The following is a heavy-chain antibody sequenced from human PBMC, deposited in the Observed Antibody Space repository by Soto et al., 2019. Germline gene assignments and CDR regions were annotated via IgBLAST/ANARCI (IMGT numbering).Heavy chain of an antibody. J-gene: IGHJ6*02. CDR1: GFTFSSYA. CDR3: ARDQVQLERLYYYYGMDV. CDR2: ISYDGSNK. Sequence: QVQLVESGGGVVQPGRSLRLSCAASGFTFSSYAMHWVRQAPGKGLEWVAVISYDGSNKYYADSVKGRFTISRDNSKNTLYLQMNSLRAEDTAVYYCARDQVQLERLYYYYGMDVWDQGTTVTVSS. V-gene: IGHV3-30-3*01. D-gene: IGHD1-1*01.